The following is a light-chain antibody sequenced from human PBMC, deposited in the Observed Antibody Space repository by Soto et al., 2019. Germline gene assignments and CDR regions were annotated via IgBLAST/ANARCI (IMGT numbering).Light chain of an antibody. CDR3: AAWDDSLNGVV. CDR2: EGF. V-gene: IGLV2-23*01. CDR1: SSDVGGSGL. Sequence: QSALTQPASVSGSPGQSITISCTGTSSDVGGSGLVSWYQFHPGKAPKLLIFEGFKRPSGVSNRFSGSKSGSTASLTISGLQAEDEADYYCAAWDDSLNGVVFGGGPSSPS. J-gene: IGLJ2*01.